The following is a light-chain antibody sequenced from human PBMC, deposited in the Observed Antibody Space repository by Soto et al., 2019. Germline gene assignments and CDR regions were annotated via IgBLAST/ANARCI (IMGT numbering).Light chain of an antibody. CDR3: QLCGTSPWT. Sequence: EIVLTQSPGTLSLSPGERATLSXXXXXXXXXXXXXXXXXXXXXXPRLLIYGASSRATGIPDRFSGSGSGTDFTLTISSLEPEDFAVYYCQLCGTSPWTFGQGTKVDIK. CDR1: XXXXXXX. J-gene: IGKJ1*01. CDR2: GAS. V-gene: IGKV3-20*01.